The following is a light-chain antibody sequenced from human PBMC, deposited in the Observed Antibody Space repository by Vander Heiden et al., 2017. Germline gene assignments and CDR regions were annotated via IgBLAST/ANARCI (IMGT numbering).Light chain of an antibody. J-gene: IGLJ1*01. CDR1: SIDFGGYNS. CDR2: DVS. CDR3: VSFTPSSTPYV. V-gene: IGLV2-14*03. Sequence: QSALTQPASVTGSPGQSITVSCTGTSIDFGGYNSVSWYQQHPGKAPKLMIYDVSNRPSGVSNRFSGSQSGNTASLTISGLQAEDEADYYCVSFTPSSTPYVFGTGTKVTVL.